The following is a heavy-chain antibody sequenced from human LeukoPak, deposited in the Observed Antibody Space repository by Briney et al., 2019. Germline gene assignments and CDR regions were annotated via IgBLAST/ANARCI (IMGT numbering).Heavy chain of an antibody. Sequence: SETLSLTCTVSGGSISSHYWSWIRQPPGKGLEWIGYIYYSGSTNYNPSLKSRVTISVGTSKNQFSLKLSSVTAADTAVYYCARGVDTSYYYYMDVWGKGTTVAVSS. CDR2: IYYSGST. CDR1: GGSISSHY. D-gene: IGHD5-18*01. CDR3: ARGVDTSYYYYMDV. V-gene: IGHV4-59*11. J-gene: IGHJ6*03.